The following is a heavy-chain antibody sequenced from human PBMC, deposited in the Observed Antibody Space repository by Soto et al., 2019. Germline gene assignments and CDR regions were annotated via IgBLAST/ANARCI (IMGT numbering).Heavy chain of an antibody. CDR3: GKDPSLTGDRYFDL. CDR2: ISGSGGST. D-gene: IGHD7-27*01. J-gene: IGHJ2*01. V-gene: IGHV3-23*01. Sequence: EVQLLESGGGLVQPGGSLRLSCAASGFTFSSYAMSWVRQAPGKGLEWVSAISGSGGSTYYADSVKGRFTISRDNSKNTLYLQMNSLRAEDTSVYYWGKDPSLTGDRYFDLWGRGTLVTVSS. CDR1: GFTFSSYA.